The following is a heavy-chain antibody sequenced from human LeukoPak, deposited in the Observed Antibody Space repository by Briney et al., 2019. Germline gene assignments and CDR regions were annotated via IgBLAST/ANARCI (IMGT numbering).Heavy chain of an antibody. Sequence: PSETLSLTCTVSGGSISNSSYYWGWIRQPPGKGLEWIGSIYYIGSTYYNPSLKSRVTISIDTSKNQFSLKLSSVTAADTAVYYCAGYFLEWLYFDYWGQGILVTVSS. CDR1: GGSISNSSYY. D-gene: IGHD3-3*01. J-gene: IGHJ4*02. V-gene: IGHV4-39*01. CDR3: AGYFLEWLYFDY. CDR2: IYYIGST.